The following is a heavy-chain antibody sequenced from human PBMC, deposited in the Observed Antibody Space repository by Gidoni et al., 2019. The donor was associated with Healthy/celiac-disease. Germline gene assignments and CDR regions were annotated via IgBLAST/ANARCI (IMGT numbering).Heavy chain of an antibody. CDR3: ANGMYYYDSSGPAFDY. V-gene: IGHV3-23*01. D-gene: IGHD3-22*01. J-gene: IGHJ4*02. Sequence: EVQLLESGGGLVQPGVSLRLSCAASGFTFSSCAISWVRPAPGKGLEWVSAISGSGGSTYYADSVKGRFTISRDNSKNTLYLQMNSLRAEDTAVYYCANGMYYYDSSGPAFDYWGQGTLVTVSS. CDR2: ISGSGGST. CDR1: GFTFSSCA.